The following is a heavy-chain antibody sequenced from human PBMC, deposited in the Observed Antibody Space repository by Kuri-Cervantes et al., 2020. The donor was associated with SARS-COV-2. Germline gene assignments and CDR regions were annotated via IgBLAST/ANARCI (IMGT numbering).Heavy chain of an antibody. CDR2: TYYNSQWYT. CDR1: GESVSSNSAA. V-gene: IGHV6-1*01. Sequence: SCAISGESVSSNSAAWDWIRQSPSRGLEWLGRTYYNSQWYTDYSPSVESRIIIRSDTSKNHVSLQLNSVTPEDTAVYYCAREQISLIVLQSGTFAIWGQGTMVTVSS. J-gene: IGHJ3*02. CDR3: AREQISLIVLQSGTFAI. D-gene: IGHD3-22*01.